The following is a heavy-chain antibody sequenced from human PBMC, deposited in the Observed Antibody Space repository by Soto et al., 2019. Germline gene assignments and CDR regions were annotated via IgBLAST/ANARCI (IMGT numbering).Heavy chain of an antibody. D-gene: IGHD3-10*01. CDR2: VSNSGTS. CDR3: ASYASGTYRFFAQ. J-gene: IGHJ4*02. V-gene: IGHV4-59*01. CDR1: GASISNYY. Sequence: QMQLQESGPGLVTPSETLSLSCTVSGASISNYYWNWIRQSPGKRLEWIGYVSNSGTSSYNPSLKRRVTXSXDXXKNQLSLKLTSLTAADTAVYYCASYASGTYRFFAQWGRGTLVTVSS.